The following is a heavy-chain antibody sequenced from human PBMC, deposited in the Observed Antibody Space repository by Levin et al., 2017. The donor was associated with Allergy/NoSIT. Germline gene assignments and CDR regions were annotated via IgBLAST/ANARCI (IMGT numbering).Heavy chain of an antibody. CDR3: ARGEDDYVWGSYRYYYYYGMDV. CDR1: GGTFSSYA. CDR2: IIPIFGTA. J-gene: IGHJ6*02. D-gene: IGHD3-16*02. V-gene: IGHV1-69*13. Sequence: ASVKVSCKASGGTFSSYAISWVRQAPGQGLEWMGGIIPIFGTANYAQKFQGRVTITADESTSTAYMELSSLRSEDTAVYYCARGEDDYVWGSYRYYYYYGMDVWGQGTTVTVSS.